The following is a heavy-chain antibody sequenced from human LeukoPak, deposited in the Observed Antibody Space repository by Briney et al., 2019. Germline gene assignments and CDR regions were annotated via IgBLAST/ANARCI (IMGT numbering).Heavy chain of an antibody. CDR1: GFTFSNYW. CDR3: AREDYSNYAPYFDY. V-gene: IGHV3-74*01. J-gene: IGHJ4*02. Sequence: GGSLRLSCTASGFTFSNYWMSWVRQAPGKGLVWVSRIDPDGSSTNYADSVKGRFTISRDNAKNTLYLQLNSLRAEDTAVYYCAREDYSNYAPYFDYWGQGTLVTVSS. CDR2: IDPDGSST. D-gene: IGHD4-4*01.